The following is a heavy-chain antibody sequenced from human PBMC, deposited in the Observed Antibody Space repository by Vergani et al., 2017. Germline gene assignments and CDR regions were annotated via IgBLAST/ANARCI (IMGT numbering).Heavy chain of an antibody. CDR2: IYHSGST. CDR1: GGSISSSNW. V-gene: IGHV4-4*02. J-gene: IGHJ4*02. D-gene: IGHD2-15*01. CDR3: ARHGYCSGGSCLRRFYFDY. Sequence: QVQLQESGPGLVKPSGTLSLTCAVSGGSISSSNWWSWVRQPPGKGLEWIGEIYHSGSTNYNPSLKSRVTISVDTSKNQFSLKLSSVTAADTAVYYCARHGYCSGGSCLRRFYFDYWGQGTLVTVSS.